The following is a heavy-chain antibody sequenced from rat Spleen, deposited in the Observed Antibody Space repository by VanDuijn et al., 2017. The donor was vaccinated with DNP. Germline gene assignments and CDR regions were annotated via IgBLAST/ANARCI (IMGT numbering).Heavy chain of an antibody. CDR1: GFNFNDYW. J-gene: IGHJ2*01. V-gene: IGHV4-2*01. Sequence: EVKLVESGGGLVQPGRSLKLSCAASGFNFNDYWMGWVRQAPGKGLEWIGQINKDSSTITYIPSLKDKFTISRDNDQNTLYLQMSKLGSEDTAIYYCARGTNYGGYLDYFDYWGQGVMVTVSS. CDR2: INKDSSTI. CDR3: ARGTNYGGYLDYFDY. D-gene: IGHD1-11*01.